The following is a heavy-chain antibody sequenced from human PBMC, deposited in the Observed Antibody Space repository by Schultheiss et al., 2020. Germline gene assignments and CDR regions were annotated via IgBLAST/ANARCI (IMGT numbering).Heavy chain of an antibody. D-gene: IGHD6-19*01. CDR1: GFTFSSYG. V-gene: IGHV3-30*18. Sequence: GGSLRLSCAASGFTFSSYGMHWVRQAPGKGLEWVAVISYDGSNKYYADSVKGRFTISRDNSKNTLYLQMNSLRAEDTAVYYCAKDLDGIAVAGKYFQHWGQGTLVTVSS. CDR2: ISYDGSNK. J-gene: IGHJ1*01. CDR3: AKDLDGIAVAGKYFQH.